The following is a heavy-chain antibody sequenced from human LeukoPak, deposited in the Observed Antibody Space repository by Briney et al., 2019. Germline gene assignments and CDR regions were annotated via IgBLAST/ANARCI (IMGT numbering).Heavy chain of an antibody. CDR1: GGTFSSYA. Sequence: ASVKVSCKASGGTFSSYAISWVRQAPGQGLEWMGRIIPIFGTANYAQKFQGRVTMTRDTSISTAYMELSRLRSDDTAVYYCARGQQWLFYYFDYWGQGALVTVSS. D-gene: IGHD6-19*01. CDR2: IIPIFGTA. J-gene: IGHJ4*02. CDR3: ARGQQWLFYYFDY. V-gene: IGHV1-69*05.